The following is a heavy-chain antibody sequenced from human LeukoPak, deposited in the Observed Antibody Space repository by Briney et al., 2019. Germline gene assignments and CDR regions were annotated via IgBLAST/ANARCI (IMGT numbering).Heavy chain of an antibody. CDR3: AKDRLVVVPAAPYYFDY. V-gene: IGHV3-23*01. J-gene: IGHJ4*02. Sequence: GGSLRLSCAASGFTFSSYAMSWVRQAPGKGLEWVSAISGSGGSTYYADSVKGRFTISRDNSKNTLYLQMNSLRAEDTAVYYCAKDRLVVVPAAPYYFDYWGQGTLVTVSS. D-gene: IGHD2-2*01. CDR2: ISGSGGST. CDR1: GFTFSSYA.